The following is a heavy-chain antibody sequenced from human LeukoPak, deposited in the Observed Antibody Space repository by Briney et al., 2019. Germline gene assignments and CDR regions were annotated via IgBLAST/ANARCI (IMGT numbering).Heavy chain of an antibody. CDR1: GGSFSGYY. J-gene: IGHJ6*02. D-gene: IGHD6-13*01. Sequence: PSETLSLTCAAYGGSFSGYYWSWIRQPPGKGLEWIGEINHSGSTNYNPSLKSRVTISVDTSKNQFSLKLSSVTAADTAVYYCARNVGSSWYRYYYYYGMDVWGQGTTVTVSS. CDR2: INHSGST. V-gene: IGHV4-34*01. CDR3: ARNVGSSWYRYYYYYGMDV.